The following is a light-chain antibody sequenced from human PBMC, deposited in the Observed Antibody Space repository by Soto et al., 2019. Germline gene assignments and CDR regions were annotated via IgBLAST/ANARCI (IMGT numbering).Light chain of an antibody. CDR3: CSYAGSSTFSYV. V-gene: IGLV2-23*02. J-gene: IGLJ1*01. CDR1: SSDVGSYNL. Sequence: QSVLTQPASVSGSSGQSITISCTGASSDVGSYNLVSWYQQHPGKAPKLMIYEVSKRPSGVSNRFSGSKSGNTASLTISGLQAEDEADYYCCSYAGSSTFSYVFGTGTKVTVL. CDR2: EVS.